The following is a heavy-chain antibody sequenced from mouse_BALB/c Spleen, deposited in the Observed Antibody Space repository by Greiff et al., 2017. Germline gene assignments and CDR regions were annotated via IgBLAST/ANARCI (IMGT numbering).Heavy chain of an antibody. CDR3: ARHYYGSSYVPY. V-gene: IGHV5-12-1*01. D-gene: IGHD1-1*01. Sequence: EVQLVESGGGLVKPGGSLKLSCAASGFAFSSYDMSWVRQTPEKRLEWVAYISSGGGSTYYPDTVKGRFTISRDNAKNTLYLQMSSLKSEDTAMYYCARHYYGSSYVPYWGQGTLVTVSA. J-gene: IGHJ3*01. CDR2: ISSGGGST. CDR1: GFAFSSYD.